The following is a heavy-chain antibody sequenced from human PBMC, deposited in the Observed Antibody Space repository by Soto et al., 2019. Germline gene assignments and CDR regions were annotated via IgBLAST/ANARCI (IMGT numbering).Heavy chain of an antibody. V-gene: IGHV4-39*01. J-gene: IGHJ6*03. CDR3: ASLSLGGGYDFWREPYYYYYYMDV. D-gene: IGHD3-3*01. Sequence: SETKCLTCTVSDGYIRSSSCYWGWIRKPPGKGLEWIGSIYYSGSTYYNPSLKSRVTISVDTSKNQFSLKLSSVTAADTAVYYCASLSLGGGYDFWREPYYYYYYMDVWGKGTTVTVSS. CDR2: IYYSGST. CDR1: DGYIRSSSCY.